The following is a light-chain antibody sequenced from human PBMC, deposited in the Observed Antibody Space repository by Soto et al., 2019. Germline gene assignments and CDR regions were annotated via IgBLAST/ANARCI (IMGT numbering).Light chain of an antibody. J-gene: IGKJ4*01. Sequence: MTESPATLSVPPGERATVPCRASQSVSNNLAWYQQKPGQAPSLLIYGASARATGIPARFSGSGYGTEFTLTISSLQSEDFAVYYCQQYHKWPQTFGGGTKVDI. CDR3: QQYHKWPQT. V-gene: IGKV3-15*01. CDR1: QSVSNN. CDR2: GAS.